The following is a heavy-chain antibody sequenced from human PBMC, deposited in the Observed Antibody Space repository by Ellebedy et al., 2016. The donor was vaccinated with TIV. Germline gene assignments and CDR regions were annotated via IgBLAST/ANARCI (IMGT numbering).Heavy chain of an antibody. CDR3: ARDHYDRSGYYFPQIYYYYYGMDV. Sequence: PGGSLRLSCAASGFTFSTYGMHWVRQAPGKGLEWVAVIWYDGSNKYYTDSVKGRFTISRDNSQNTLYLQMSSLRAEDTAVYYCARDHYDRSGYYFPQIYYYYYGMDVWGQGTTVTVSS. CDR2: IWYDGSNK. CDR1: GFTFSTYG. J-gene: IGHJ6*02. V-gene: IGHV3-33*08. D-gene: IGHD3-22*01.